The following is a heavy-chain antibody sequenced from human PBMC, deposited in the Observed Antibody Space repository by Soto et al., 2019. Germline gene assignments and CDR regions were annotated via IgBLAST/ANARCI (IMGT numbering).Heavy chain of an antibody. CDR1: GFTFRNYG. J-gene: IGHJ4*02. CDR2: IAHDGSGK. CDR3: AKDLRPLIIWFGER. D-gene: IGHD3-10*01. Sequence: LGGSLRLSCVGSGFTFRNYGMHWVRRAPGKGLEWVAVIAHDGSGKYYTDSVQGRFTISRDNSKNTLYLQMTSLRAEDTSVYYCAKDLRPLIIWFGERWGQGTLVTVSS. V-gene: IGHV3-30*18.